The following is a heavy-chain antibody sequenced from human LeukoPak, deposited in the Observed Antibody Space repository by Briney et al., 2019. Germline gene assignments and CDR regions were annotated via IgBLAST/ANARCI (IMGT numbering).Heavy chain of an antibody. CDR1: GFTFSSYA. D-gene: IGHD3-10*01. CDR3: ARDAYYYGSGSYYAYYFDY. V-gene: IGHV3-30*04. J-gene: IGHJ4*02. Sequence: GGSLRLSCAASGFTFSSYAMHWVRQAPGKGLEWVAVISYDGSNKYYADSVKGRSTISRDNSKNTLYLQMNSLRAEDTAVYYCARDAYYYGSGSYYAYYFDYWGQGTLVTVSS. CDR2: ISYDGSNK.